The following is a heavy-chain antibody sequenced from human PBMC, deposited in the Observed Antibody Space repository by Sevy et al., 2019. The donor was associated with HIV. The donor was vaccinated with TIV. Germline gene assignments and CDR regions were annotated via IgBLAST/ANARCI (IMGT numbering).Heavy chain of an antibody. Sequence: GGSLRLSWAASGFTFSKYSMSWVRQPPGKGLEWVSTLSFGCGEINYADSVKGRFTISRDNSKSSVYLQMNNLSPEDTAVYYCAREGCTKPHDYWGQGTLVTVSS. D-gene: IGHD2-8*01. CDR1: GFTFSKYS. V-gene: IGHV3-23*01. J-gene: IGHJ4*02. CDR3: AREGCTKPHDY. CDR2: LSFGCGEI.